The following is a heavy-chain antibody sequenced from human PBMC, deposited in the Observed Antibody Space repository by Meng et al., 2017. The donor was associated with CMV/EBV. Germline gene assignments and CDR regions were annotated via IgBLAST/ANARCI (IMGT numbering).Heavy chain of an antibody. CDR3: AREGIVVVPASRYFDY. J-gene: IGHJ4*02. Sequence: GSSSGGRSSWRWLRQHPGNGLELIASIYSSGSPYYIPSLKSRVTISVDTSKNQFSLKLSSVTAADTAVYYCAREGIVVVPASRYFDYWGQGTLVTVSS. D-gene: IGHD2-2*01. CDR1: GSSSGGRSS. CDR2: IYSSGSP. V-gene: IGHV4-31*02.